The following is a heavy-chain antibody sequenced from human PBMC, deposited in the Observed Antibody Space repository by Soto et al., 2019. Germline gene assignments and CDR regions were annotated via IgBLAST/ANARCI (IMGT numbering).Heavy chain of an antibody. CDR3: TTDHEQQLKGGDY. CDR2: IKSKTDGGTT. Sequence: PGGSLRLSCAASGFTFSNAWMSWVRQAPGKGLEWVGRIKSKTDGGTTDYAAPVKGRFTISRDDSKNTLYLQMNSLKTEDTAVYYCTTDHEQQLKGGDYWGQGTLVTVSS. D-gene: IGHD6-13*01. J-gene: IGHJ4*02. V-gene: IGHV3-15*01. CDR1: GFTFSNAW.